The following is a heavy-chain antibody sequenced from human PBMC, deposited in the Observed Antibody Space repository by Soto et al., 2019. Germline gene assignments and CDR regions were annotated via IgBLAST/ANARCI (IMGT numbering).Heavy chain of an antibody. Sequence: PSETLSLTCTVSGGSISSGPYSWGWIRQPPGKGLDCIVTFYYSGSTYYNPSLESRVTISVDTSKNQFSLKVSSVTAADTAVYYCARLGGYCSSTSCYGYYGMDVWGQGTTVTVSS. D-gene: IGHD2-2*01. CDR1: GGSISSGPYS. CDR3: ARLGGYCSSTSCYGYYGMDV. CDR2: FYYSGST. V-gene: IGHV4-39*01. J-gene: IGHJ6*02.